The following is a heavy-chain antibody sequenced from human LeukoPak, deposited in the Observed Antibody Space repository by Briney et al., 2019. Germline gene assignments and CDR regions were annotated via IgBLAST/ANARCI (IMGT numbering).Heavy chain of an antibody. Sequence: PGGSLRLSCAASGFTFSSYWMSWVRQAPGKGLEWVANIKQDGSEKYYVDSVKGRFSISRDNAKNSLYLQMNSLRAEDTAVYYCAKDLYYYGSGSYYVFDYWGQGTLVTVSS. D-gene: IGHD3-10*01. CDR1: GFTFSSYW. V-gene: IGHV3-7*01. J-gene: IGHJ4*02. CDR2: IKQDGSEK. CDR3: AKDLYYYGSGSYYVFDY.